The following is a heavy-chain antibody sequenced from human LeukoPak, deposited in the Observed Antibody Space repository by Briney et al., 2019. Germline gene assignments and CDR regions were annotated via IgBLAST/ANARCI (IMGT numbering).Heavy chain of an antibody. Sequence: GGSLRLSCAASGFTFSSYEMNWVRPAPGKGLEWVSYISSSGSTIYYADSVKGRFTISRDNAKNSLYLQMNSLRAEDTAVYYCARDGSMVRGVIKPSAFDIWGQGTMVTVSS. D-gene: IGHD3-10*01. V-gene: IGHV3-48*03. J-gene: IGHJ3*02. CDR1: GFTFSSYE. CDR2: ISSSGSTI. CDR3: ARDGSMVRGVIKPSAFDI.